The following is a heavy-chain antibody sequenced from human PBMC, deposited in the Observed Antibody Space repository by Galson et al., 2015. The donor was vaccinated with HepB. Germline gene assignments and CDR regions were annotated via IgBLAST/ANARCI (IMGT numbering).Heavy chain of an antibody. CDR1: GYSFTSYW. Sequence: QSGAEVKKPGESLRISCKGSGYSFTSYWISWVRQMPGKGLEWMGRIDPSDSYTNYSPSFQGHVTISADKSISTAYLQWSSLKASDTAMYYCARHEGATSRELLMVYWGQGTLVTVSS. V-gene: IGHV5-10-1*01. CDR2: IDPSDSYT. J-gene: IGHJ4*02. CDR3: ARHEGATSRELLMVY. D-gene: IGHD1-26*01.